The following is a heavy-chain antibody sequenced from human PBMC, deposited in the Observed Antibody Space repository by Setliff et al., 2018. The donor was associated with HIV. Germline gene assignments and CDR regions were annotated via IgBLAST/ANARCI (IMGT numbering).Heavy chain of an antibody. V-gene: IGHV3-23*01. CDR3: AKDRYKYGHNWFDP. Sequence: PGGSLRLSCAASGFTSSSYAMSWVRQAPGKGLEWVATISGSGTSTYYVDSVKGRFTISRDNSKNTLYLQLSSLRAEDTTVYYCAKDRYKYGHNWFDPWGQGTLVTVSS. CDR2: ISGSGTST. J-gene: IGHJ5*02. D-gene: IGHD1-1*01. CDR1: GFTSSSYA.